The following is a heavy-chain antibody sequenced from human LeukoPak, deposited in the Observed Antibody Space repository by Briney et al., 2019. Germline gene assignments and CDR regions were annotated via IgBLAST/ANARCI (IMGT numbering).Heavy chain of an antibody. CDR1: GGTFSSYA. D-gene: IGHD1-26*01. Sequence: SVKVSCKASGGTFSSYAISWVRQAPGQGLEWMGRIIPIFGTANYAQKFQGRVTITTDESTSTAYMELSSLRSEDTAVYYCARGAVGSTPHVAFDIWGQGTMVTVSS. J-gene: IGHJ3*02. CDR3: ARGAVGSTPHVAFDI. V-gene: IGHV1-69*05. CDR2: IIPIFGTA.